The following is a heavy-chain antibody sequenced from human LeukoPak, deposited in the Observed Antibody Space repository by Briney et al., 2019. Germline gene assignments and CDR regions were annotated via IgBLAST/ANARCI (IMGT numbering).Heavy chain of an antibody. CDR3: ARDSSEFRSLIPH. V-gene: IGHV1-69*13. Sequence: GASVKVSCKASGYTFTSYDINWVRQAPGQGLEWMGGIIPIFGTANYAQKFQGRVTITADESTSTAYMELSSLRSEDTAVYYCARDSSEFRSLIPHWGQGTLVTVSS. CDR2: IIPIFGTA. CDR1: GYTFTSYD. D-gene: IGHD2-21*01. J-gene: IGHJ1*01.